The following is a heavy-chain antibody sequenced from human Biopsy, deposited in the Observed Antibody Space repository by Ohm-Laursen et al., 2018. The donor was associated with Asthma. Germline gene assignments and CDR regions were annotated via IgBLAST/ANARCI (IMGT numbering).Heavy chain of an antibody. CDR1: GDSLGSFINYA. CDR3: ARGYSGTDRIVYYYSGMEV. J-gene: IGHJ6*02. V-gene: IGHV1-69*01. CDR2: LIPVLGTA. Sequence: GSSVKVSCNASGDSLGSFINYAISWVRQAPRQGLEWMGGLIPVLGTADYAPMLEGRVTITADESTSTAYLELTSLRFEDTAVYYCARGYSGTDRIVYYYSGMEVWGQGTTVTVSS. D-gene: IGHD5-12*01.